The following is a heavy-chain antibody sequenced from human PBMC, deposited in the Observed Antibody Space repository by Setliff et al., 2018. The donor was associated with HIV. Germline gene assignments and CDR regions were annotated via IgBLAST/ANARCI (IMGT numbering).Heavy chain of an antibody. Sequence: SETLSLTCTVSGDSISRSSYYWGWIRQPPGKGLEWIGSIRSSGDTYYNPSLQSRVIISVDTSNNQISLKLTSVTAADTAVYYCTIPASSLAPNWGRGTQVTVSS. CDR3: TIPASSLAPN. V-gene: IGHV4-39*01. CDR2: IRSSGDT. J-gene: IGHJ4*02. CDR1: GDSISRSSYY.